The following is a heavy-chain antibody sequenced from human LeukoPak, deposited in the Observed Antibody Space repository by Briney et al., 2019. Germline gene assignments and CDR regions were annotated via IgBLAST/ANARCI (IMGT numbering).Heavy chain of an antibody. CDR1: GYSFTGYC. CDR3: GMSGDRVPLQDDVFDV. Sequence: GESLKISCKVSGYSFTGYCIGWVRQMPGKGLEWMGIIYPGDSGPTYSPSFQGQVTISVDKSINTAYLQWSSLQASDTAMYYCGMSGDRVPLQDDVFDVWGQGTMVTVSS. D-gene: IGHD1-26*01. V-gene: IGHV5-51*01. CDR2: IYPGDSGP. J-gene: IGHJ3*01.